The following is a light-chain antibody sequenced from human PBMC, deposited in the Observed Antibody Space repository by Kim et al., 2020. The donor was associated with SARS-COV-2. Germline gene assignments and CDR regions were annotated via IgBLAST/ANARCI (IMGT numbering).Light chain of an antibody. CDR3: QAWDSSTAV. CDR1: KLGDKY. J-gene: IGLJ3*02. V-gene: IGLV3-1*01. CDR2: QDS. Sequence: VAPEQTASITCSGDKLGDKYACWYQQKPGQSPVLVIYQDSKRPSGIPERFSGSNSGNTATLTISGTQAMDEADYYCQAWDSSTAVFGGGTQLTVL.